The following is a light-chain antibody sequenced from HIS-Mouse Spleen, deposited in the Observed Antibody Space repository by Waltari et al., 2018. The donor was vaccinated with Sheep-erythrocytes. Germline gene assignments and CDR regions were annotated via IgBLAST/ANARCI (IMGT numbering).Light chain of an antibody. Sequence: QSALTQPRSVSGSPGQSVTISCTGTSSDVCGYNYVSWYQQHPGKTPKLMIYDVSTRPSGVPDRFSGSKSGNTASLTISGLQAEDEADYYCCSYAGSYNHVFATGTKVTVL. CDR1: SSDVCGYNY. J-gene: IGLJ1*01. CDR2: DVS. V-gene: IGLV2-11*01. CDR3: CSYAGSYNHV.